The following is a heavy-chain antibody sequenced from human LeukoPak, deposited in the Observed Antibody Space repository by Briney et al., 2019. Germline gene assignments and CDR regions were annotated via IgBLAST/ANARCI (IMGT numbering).Heavy chain of an antibody. CDR2: INPSGGST. D-gene: IGHD2-2*01. J-gene: IGHJ6*02. V-gene: IGHV1-46*01. CDR1: GYTFTSYY. CDR3: ARDKRYCSSTSCYFYYYSMDV. Sequence: ASVKVSCKASGYTFTSYYMHRVRQAPGQGLEWMGIINPSGGSTSYAQKSQGRVTMTRDTSTSTVYMELSSLRSEDTAVYYCARDKRYCSSTSCYFYYYSMDVWGQGTTVTVSS.